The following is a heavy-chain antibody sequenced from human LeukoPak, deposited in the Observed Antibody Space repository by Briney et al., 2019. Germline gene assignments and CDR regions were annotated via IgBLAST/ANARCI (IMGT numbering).Heavy chain of an antibody. CDR1: GFTFSSYS. V-gene: IGHV3-21*01. CDR2: ISSSNSYI. CDR3: ARGGTAVAGTLGYYFDY. J-gene: IGHJ4*02. Sequence: PGGSLRLSCTASGFTFSSYSMNWVRQAPGKGLEWVSSISSSNSYIYYADSVKGRFTISRDNAKNSLYLQMNSLRAEDTALYYCARGGTAVAGTLGYYFDYWGQGTLVTVSS. D-gene: IGHD6-19*01.